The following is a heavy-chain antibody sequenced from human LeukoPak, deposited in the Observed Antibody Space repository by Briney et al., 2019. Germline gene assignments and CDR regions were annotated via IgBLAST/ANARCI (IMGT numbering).Heavy chain of an antibody. Sequence: GGSLRLSCAASGFTFSDYYMSWIRQAPGKGLEWVSYISSSGSTIYYADSVKGRFTISRDNSRNTLFLQMNNLRDEDTAVYYCARRDTTGWFHHFDYWGQGTLVTVSS. CDR1: GFTFSDYY. CDR3: ARRDTTGWFHHFDY. CDR2: ISSSGSTI. J-gene: IGHJ4*02. D-gene: IGHD6-19*01. V-gene: IGHV3-11*01.